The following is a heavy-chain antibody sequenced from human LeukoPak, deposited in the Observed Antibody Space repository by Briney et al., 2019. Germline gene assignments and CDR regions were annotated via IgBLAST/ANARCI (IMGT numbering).Heavy chain of an antibody. J-gene: IGHJ6*02. Sequence: SETLSLTCTVSGGSISSSSYYWGWIRQPPGKGLEWIGSIYYSGSTYYNPSLKSRVTISVDTSKNQFSLKLSSVTAADTAVYYCARDGWFGELWDGTDDYYYYYGMDVWGQGTTVTVSS. CDR2: IYYSGST. D-gene: IGHD3-10*01. CDR3: ARDGWFGELWDGTDDYYYYYGMDV. V-gene: IGHV4-39*07. CDR1: GGSISSSSYY.